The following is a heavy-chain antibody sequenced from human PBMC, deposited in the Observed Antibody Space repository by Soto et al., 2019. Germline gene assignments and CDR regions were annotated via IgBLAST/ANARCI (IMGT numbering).Heavy chain of an antibody. CDR2: ISHSGST. J-gene: IGHJ6*02. Sequence: PSETLSLTCAVYGGSFSGYYWSWIRQPPGKGLEWIGEISHSGSTNYNPSLKSRVTISVDTSKNQFSLKLSSVTAADTAVYYCARGNKYYDFWSGKKYYYYYYGMDVWGQGTTVTVSS. V-gene: IGHV4-34*01. CDR1: GGSFSGYY. D-gene: IGHD3-3*01. CDR3: ARGNKYYDFWSGKKYYYYYYGMDV.